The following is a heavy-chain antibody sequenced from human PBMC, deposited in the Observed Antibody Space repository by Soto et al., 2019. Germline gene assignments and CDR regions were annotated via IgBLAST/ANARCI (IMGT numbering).Heavy chain of an antibody. J-gene: IGHJ4*02. D-gene: IGHD7-27*01. V-gene: IGHV4-59*08. CDR3: ARRWGRTFDY. CDR1: GGSISSYY. Sequence: SETLSLTCTVSGGSISSYYWSWIRQPPGKGLEWIGYIYYSGSTSYNPSLKSRVTISVDTSKNQFSLKLSSVTAADTAVYYCARRWGRTFDYWGQGSLVTVSS. CDR2: IYYSGST.